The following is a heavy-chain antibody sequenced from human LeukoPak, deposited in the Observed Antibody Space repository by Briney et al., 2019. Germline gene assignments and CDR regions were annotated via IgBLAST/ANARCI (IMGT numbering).Heavy chain of an antibody. V-gene: IGHV4-31*03. CDR3: ARVTPGESCGGDCQGYYYYGMDV. J-gene: IGHJ6*02. Sequence: SETLSLTCTVSGGSISSGGYYWSWIRQHPGKGLEWIGYIYYSGSTYYNPSLKSRVTISVDTSKNQLSLKLSSVTAADTAVYYCARVTPGESCGGDCQGYYYYGMDVWGQGTTVTVSS. CDR1: GGSISSGGYY. D-gene: IGHD2-21*02. CDR2: IYYSGST.